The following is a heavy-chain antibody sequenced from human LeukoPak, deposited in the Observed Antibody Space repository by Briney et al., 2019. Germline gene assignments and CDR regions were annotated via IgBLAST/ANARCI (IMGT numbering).Heavy chain of an antibody. Sequence: ASVKVSCKASGYTFTGYYMHWVRQAPGQGLEWMGWINPNSGGTNYAQKFQGRVTMTRDTSISTAYMELSRLRSDDTAAYYCAREYYDILTGYSAHIVWFDPWGQGTLVTVSS. J-gene: IGHJ5*02. CDR2: INPNSGGT. V-gene: IGHV1-2*02. CDR3: AREYYDILTGYSAHIVWFDP. D-gene: IGHD3-9*01. CDR1: GYTFTGYY.